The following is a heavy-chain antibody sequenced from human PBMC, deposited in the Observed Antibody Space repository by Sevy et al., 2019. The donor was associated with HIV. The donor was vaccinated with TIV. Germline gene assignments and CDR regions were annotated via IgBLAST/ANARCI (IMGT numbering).Heavy chain of an antibody. CDR1: GFTFSDYY. CDR3: ARVAVESAFDY. J-gene: IGHJ4*02. D-gene: IGHD3-3*01. V-gene: IGHV3-11*01. Sequence: GGSLRLSCAASGFTFSDYYMSWIRQAPGKGLEWVSYISSSGSTIYYADSVKGLFTISRDNAKNSLYLQMNSLRAEDTAVYYCARVAVESAFDYWGQGTLVTVSS. CDR2: ISSSGSTI.